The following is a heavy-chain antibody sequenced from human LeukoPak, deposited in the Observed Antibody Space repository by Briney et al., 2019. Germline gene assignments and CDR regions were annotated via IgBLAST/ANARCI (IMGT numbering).Heavy chain of an antibody. CDR1: GGTFSSYA. D-gene: IGHD6-6*01. V-gene: IGHV1-69*05. J-gene: IGHJ6*03. CDR3: AAIAARPSYYYMDV. Sequence: SVKVSCKASGGTFSSYAISWVRQAPGQGLEWMGRIIPIFGTANYAQKLQGRVTITTDESTSTAYMELSSLRSEDTAVYYCAAIAARPSYYYMDVWGKGTTVTVSS. CDR2: IIPIFGTA.